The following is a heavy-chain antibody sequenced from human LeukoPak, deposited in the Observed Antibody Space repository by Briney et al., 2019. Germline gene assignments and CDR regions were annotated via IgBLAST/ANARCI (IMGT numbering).Heavy chain of an antibody. CDR3: AREESNTSYYYYYMDV. J-gene: IGHJ6*03. CDR2: INPSGGST. CDR1: GGTFSSYA. D-gene: IGHD2/OR15-2a*01. V-gene: IGHV1-46*01. Sequence: ASVKVSCKASGGTFSSYAISWVRQAPGQGLEWMGIINPSGGSTSYAQKFQGRVTMTRDTSTSTVYMELSSLRSEDTAVYYCAREESNTSYYYYYMDVWGKGTTVTVSS.